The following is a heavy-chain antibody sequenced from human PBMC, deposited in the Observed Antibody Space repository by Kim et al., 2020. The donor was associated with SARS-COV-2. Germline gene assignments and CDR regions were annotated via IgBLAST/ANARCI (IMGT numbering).Heavy chain of an antibody. CDR3: ARGFPMVRGAPDY. D-gene: IGHD3-10*01. J-gene: IGHJ4*02. Sequence: NPSLRSRVTISVDTSKNQFSLKLSAVTAADTAVYYCARGFPMVRGAPDYWGQGTLVTVSS. V-gene: IGHV4-34*01.